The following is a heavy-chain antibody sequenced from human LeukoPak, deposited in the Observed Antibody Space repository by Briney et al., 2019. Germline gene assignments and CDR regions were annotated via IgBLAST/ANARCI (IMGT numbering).Heavy chain of an antibody. CDR2: IYPGDSDT. CDR1: EYSFTSYW. Sequence: GESLKISCKGSEYSFTSYWIGWVRQMPGKGLEWVGIIYPGDSDTRYSPSFQGQVTISADKSISTAYLQWGSLKASDTAMYYSARPHIVVVRNYYYYYGMDVWGQGTTVTVSS. J-gene: IGHJ6*02. D-gene: IGHD2-21*01. V-gene: IGHV5-51*01. CDR3: ARPHIVVVRNYYYYYGMDV.